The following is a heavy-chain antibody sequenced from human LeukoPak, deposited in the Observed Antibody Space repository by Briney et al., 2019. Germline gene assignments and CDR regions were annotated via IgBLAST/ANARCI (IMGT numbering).Heavy chain of an antibody. CDR1: GGSISSGGYS. Sequence: SQTLSLTCAVSGGSISSGGYSWSWIRQPPGKGLEWIGYIYHSGSTYYNPSLKSRVTISVDTSKNQFSLKLSSVTAADTAVYYCARSSGWYGGLVYWGQGTLVTVSS. D-gene: IGHD6-19*01. J-gene: IGHJ4*02. V-gene: IGHV4-30-2*02. CDR2: IYHSGST. CDR3: ARSSGWYGGLVY.